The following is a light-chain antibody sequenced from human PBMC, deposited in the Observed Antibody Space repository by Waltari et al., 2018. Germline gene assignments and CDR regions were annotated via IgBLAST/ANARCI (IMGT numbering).Light chain of an antibody. CDR2: DVS. J-gene: IGLJ2*01. CDR3: ASYTSANTVL. CDR1: RSDIGYYNF. V-gene: IGLV2-14*03. Sequence: QSGLTQPASVSGSPGQSITISCTGTRSDIGYYNFVSWYQQHPGKAPKLGIFDVSRWPSGVSHRFSGSQSGNTASLTMSGLQAEDEAAYYCASYTSANTVLFGGGTKVTVL.